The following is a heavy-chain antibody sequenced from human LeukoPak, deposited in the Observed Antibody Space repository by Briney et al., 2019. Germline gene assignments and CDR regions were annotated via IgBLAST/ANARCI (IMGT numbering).Heavy chain of an antibody. CDR3: ARKAYGLDV. CDR1: GFTFSSYW. Sequence: PGGSLRLSCAPSGFTFSSYWMSWVRQAPGKGLEWVANIKQDGSEKYYVDSVKGRFTISRDSAKNSLYLQMNSLRADDTAVYYCARKAYGLDVWGKGTTVTVSS. V-gene: IGHV3-7*03. CDR2: IKQDGSEK. J-gene: IGHJ6*04.